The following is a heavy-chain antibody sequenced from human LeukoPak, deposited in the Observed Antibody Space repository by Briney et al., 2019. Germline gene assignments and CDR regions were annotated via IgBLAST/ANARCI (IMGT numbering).Heavy chain of an antibody. J-gene: IGHJ6*02. CDR1: GYTFTSYD. CDR2: MNPNSGNT. D-gene: IGHD3-22*01. CDR3: ARGTGDSSGYYRYYYYGMDV. Sequence: ASVKVSFKASGYTFTSYDINWVRQATGQGLEWMGWMNPNSGNTGYAQKFQGRVTMTRNTSISTAYMELSSLRSEDTAVYYCARGTGDSSGYYRYYYYGMDVWGQGTTVTVSS. V-gene: IGHV1-8*01.